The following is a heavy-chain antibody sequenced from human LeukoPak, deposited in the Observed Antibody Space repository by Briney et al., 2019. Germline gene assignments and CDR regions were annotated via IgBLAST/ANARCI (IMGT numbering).Heavy chain of an antibody. CDR2: IYTSGST. D-gene: IGHD6-13*01. Sequence: SETLSLTCTVSGGSISSGSYYWSWIRQPAGKGLEWIGRIYTSGSTNYNPSLKSRVTISVDTSKSQFSLKLSSVTAADTAVYYCAREASSSWTGGFDYWGQGTLVTVSS. J-gene: IGHJ4*02. CDR3: AREASSSWTGGFDY. V-gene: IGHV4-61*02. CDR1: GGSISSGSYY.